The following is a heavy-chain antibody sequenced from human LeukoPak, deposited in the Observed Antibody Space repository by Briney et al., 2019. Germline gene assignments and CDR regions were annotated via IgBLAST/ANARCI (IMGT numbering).Heavy chain of an antibody. CDR1: GYTFTSYN. D-gene: IGHD1-14*01. J-gene: IGHJ4*02. CDR3: ARDIAGGWNYFDY. Sequence: ASVKVSCKASGYTFTSYNIHWVRQAPGQGLEWTGTINPTGGSTGYAQKFQGRVTMTRDTSTTTVYMEMSSLRSEDTAVYYCARDIAGGWNYFDYWGQGTLVTVSS. CDR2: INPTGGST. V-gene: IGHV1-46*01.